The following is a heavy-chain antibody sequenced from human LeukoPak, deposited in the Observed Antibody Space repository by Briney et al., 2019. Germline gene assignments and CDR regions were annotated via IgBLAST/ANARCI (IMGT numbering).Heavy chain of an antibody. CDR3: ARSGRGTYYYFDL. D-gene: IGHD1-26*01. J-gene: IGHJ4*02. V-gene: IGHV1-46*01. CDR1: GYTFTSYY. Sequence: AASVTVSCKASGYTFTSYYMHWVRQAPGQGLEWMGIINPSGGSTSYAQKFQGRVSMTADTSTSTAYMELRSLRSDDTAVYYCARSGRGTYYYFDLWGQGTLVTVSS. CDR2: INPSGGST.